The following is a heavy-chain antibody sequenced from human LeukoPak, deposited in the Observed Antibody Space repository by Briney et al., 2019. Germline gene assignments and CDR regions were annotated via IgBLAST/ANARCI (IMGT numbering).Heavy chain of an antibody. V-gene: IGHV4-31*03. CDR1: ADSLSSGGHY. J-gene: IGHJ4*02. CDR2: IHHSGSS. D-gene: IGHD3-10*01. Sequence: PSETLSLTCTVSADSLSSGGHYWAWIRQLPGKGLESIGFIHHSGSSRHDPSLKDRVAISVDASRKQFALRLSSVTAADTAIYYCARGGNRFGGFYFDYWGQGIQVIVSS. CDR3: ARGGNRFGGFYFDY.